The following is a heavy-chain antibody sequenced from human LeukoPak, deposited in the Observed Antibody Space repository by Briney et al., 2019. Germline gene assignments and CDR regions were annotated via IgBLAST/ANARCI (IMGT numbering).Heavy chain of an antibody. J-gene: IGHJ4*02. CDR1: GFTFSSYE. V-gene: IGHV3-48*03. Sequence: GGSLRLSCAASGFTFSSYEMNWVRQAPGKGLEWVSYISSSGSTIYYADSVKGRFTISRDNAKNSLYLQMNSLRAEDTALYYCAKGRAYYDILTGYGFFDYWGQGTLVTVSS. CDR2: ISSSGSTI. CDR3: AKGRAYYDILTGYGFFDY. D-gene: IGHD3-9*01.